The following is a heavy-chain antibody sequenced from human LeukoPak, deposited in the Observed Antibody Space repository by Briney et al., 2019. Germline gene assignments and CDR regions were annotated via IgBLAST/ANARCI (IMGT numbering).Heavy chain of an antibody. Sequence: PGGSLRLSCAASGFTFSSYEMNWVRQAPGKGLEWVSYISSFSSPIYYADSVKGRFTISRDNAKNSLYLQMNSLRAEDTAVYYCARDPGYCSGGSCYSGLGDASDIWGQGTMVTVSS. V-gene: IGHV3-48*03. CDR3: ARDPGYCSGGSCYSGLGDASDI. CDR1: GFTFSSYE. J-gene: IGHJ3*02. CDR2: ISSFSSPI. D-gene: IGHD2-15*01.